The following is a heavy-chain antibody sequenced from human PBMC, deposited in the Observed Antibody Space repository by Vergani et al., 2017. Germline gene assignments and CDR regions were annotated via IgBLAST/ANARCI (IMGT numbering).Heavy chain of an antibody. D-gene: IGHD1-26*01. CDR3: ATKSCGTPGCQIGDCRE. V-gene: IGHV3-30*03. J-gene: IGHJ1*01. Sequence: QVHLVESGGGVVQPGRSLRLSCVVSGFTSSYYGMHWVRQAPGKGLEWVAVISYDGTQKYYADSVKGRFTISRDNSKSTLYLQMNSLRTEDTAVYYCATKSCGTPGCQIGDCREWGQGNMVTVSS. CDR1: GFTSSYYG. CDR2: ISYDGTQK.